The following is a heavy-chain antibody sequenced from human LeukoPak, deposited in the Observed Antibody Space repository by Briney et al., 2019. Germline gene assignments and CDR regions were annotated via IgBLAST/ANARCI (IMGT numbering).Heavy chain of an antibody. Sequence: GGSLRLSCAASGFTFSSYSMNWVRQAPGKGLEWVTSISSSSSYIYYADSVKGRFTISRDNAKNSLYLQMNSLRAEDTAVYYCAREYYGSGSYPLDYWGQGTLVTVSS. CDR3: AREYYGSGSYPLDY. CDR2: ISSSSSYI. D-gene: IGHD3-10*01. V-gene: IGHV3-21*01. CDR1: GFTFSSYS. J-gene: IGHJ4*02.